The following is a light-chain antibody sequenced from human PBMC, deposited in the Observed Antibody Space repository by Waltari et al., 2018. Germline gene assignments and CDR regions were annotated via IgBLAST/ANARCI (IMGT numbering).Light chain of an antibody. CDR1: SSNIGSNA. V-gene: IGLV1-44*01. CDR3: AAWDDSLSGPV. J-gene: IGLJ2*01. CDR2: SNN. Sequence: QSVLTQPSSASGTPGQRVTISCSGSSSNIGSNAVNWYQQLPGTAPKLLIYSNNQRPSGVPDRFSGSKSGTSASLAISGLQSEDEADYYCAAWDDSLSGPVFGGGTKLTV.